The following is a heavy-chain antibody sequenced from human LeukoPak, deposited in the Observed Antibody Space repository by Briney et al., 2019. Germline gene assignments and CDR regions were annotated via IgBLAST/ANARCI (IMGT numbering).Heavy chain of an antibody. CDR2: TSYDGSNK. Sequence: GGSLRLSCAASGFTFSSYAMYWVRQAPGQGLEWVAVTSYDGSNKYYAESVKGRFTISRDNSKNTLYLQMNSLRAEDTAVYYCAKDGPTYLHGMDVWGQGTTVTVSS. D-gene: IGHD3-10*01. CDR1: GFTFSSYA. CDR3: AKDGPTYLHGMDV. V-gene: IGHV3-30-3*01. J-gene: IGHJ6*02.